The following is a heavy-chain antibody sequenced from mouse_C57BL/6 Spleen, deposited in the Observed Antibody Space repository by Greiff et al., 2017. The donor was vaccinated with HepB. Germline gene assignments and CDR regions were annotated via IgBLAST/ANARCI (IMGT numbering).Heavy chain of an antibody. CDR3: ARGAMPLDY. D-gene: IGHD6-5*01. J-gene: IGHJ2*01. CDR1: GYSITSGYY. CDR2: ISYDGSN. Sequence: DVQLQESGPGLVKPSQSLSLTCSVTGYSITSGYYWNWIRQFPGNKLEWMGYISYDGSNNYNPSLKNRISITRDTSKNQFFLKLNSVTTEDTATYYCARGAMPLDYWGQGTTLTVSS. V-gene: IGHV3-6*01.